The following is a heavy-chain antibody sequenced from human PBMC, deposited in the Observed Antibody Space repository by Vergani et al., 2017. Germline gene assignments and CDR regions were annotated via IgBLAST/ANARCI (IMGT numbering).Heavy chain of an antibody. CDR2: IWYDGSNK. CDR3: ARDIRGYDSSGYYFSNY. D-gene: IGHD3-22*01. J-gene: IGHJ4*02. V-gene: IGHV3-33*01. CDR1: GFTFGDYS. Sequence: VQLVESGGGLVKPGRSLRLSCTASGFTFGDYSMSWFRQAPGKGLEWVAVIWYDGSNKYYADSVKGRFTISRDNSKNTLYLQMNSLRAEDTAVYYCARDIRGYDSSGYYFSNYWGQGTLVTVSS.